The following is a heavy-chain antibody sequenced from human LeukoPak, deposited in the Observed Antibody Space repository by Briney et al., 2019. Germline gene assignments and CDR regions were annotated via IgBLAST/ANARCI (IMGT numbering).Heavy chain of an antibody. CDR1: GFTFSNYW. V-gene: IGHV3-74*01. CDR2: VNNEGTGT. Sequence: GGTLRLSCAASGFTFSNYWMHWVRQAPGRGLVWVSRVNNEGTGTTYADSVKGRFTISRDNAKNTLYLQMNSLRVEDTAVYYCVGFYSGMDVWGQGTTVTVSS. CDR3: VGFYSGMDV. J-gene: IGHJ6*02.